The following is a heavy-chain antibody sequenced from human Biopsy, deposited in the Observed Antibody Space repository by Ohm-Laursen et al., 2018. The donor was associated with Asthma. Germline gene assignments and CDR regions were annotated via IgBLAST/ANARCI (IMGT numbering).Heavy chain of an antibody. V-gene: IGHV4-59*11. CDR3: AGLADCSGGACYSYGWFDP. CDR1: GGSIRSHD. D-gene: IGHD2-15*01. Sequence: GTLSLTCTVSGGSIRSHDWTWIRLPPGKGLEYIGDVSHTGSTNYNPSLKSRVTMSLDTSKNQFSLRLTSVTPADTAVYYCAGLADCSGGACYSYGWFDPWGPGSLLPFSS. CDR2: VSHTGST. J-gene: IGHJ5*02.